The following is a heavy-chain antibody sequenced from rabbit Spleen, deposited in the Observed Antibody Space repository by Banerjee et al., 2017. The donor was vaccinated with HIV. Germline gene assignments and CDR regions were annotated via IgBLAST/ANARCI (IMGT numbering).Heavy chain of an antibody. V-gene: IGHV1S40*01. J-gene: IGHJ3*01. Sequence: QSLEESGGDLVKPGASLTLTCTASGFSFSDNYYMCWVRQAPGKGLEWIACIYPVSGSTYYASWAKGRFTITRSTSLNTVTLQMSSLTAADTATYFCARDPGYSTTNNLWGQGTLVTVS. CDR2: IYPVSGST. CDR3: ARDPGYSTTNNL. D-gene: IGHD7-1*01. CDR1: GFSFSDNYY.